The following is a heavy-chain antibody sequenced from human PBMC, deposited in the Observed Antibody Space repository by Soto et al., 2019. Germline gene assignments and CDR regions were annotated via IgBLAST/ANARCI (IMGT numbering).Heavy chain of an antibody. Sequence: QVQLVGSGGGVVQPGRSLRLSCEASGFTFSSHGMHWVHQAPGKGLEWLAVISYDGNNKYYADSVKGRFTISRDNSKNTLYLQMNSLRAEDTAVYYCAKDHLPTTITTPWFDPWGQGTLVTVSS. CDR3: AKDHLPTTITTPWFDP. CDR2: ISYDGNNK. D-gene: IGHD4-17*01. J-gene: IGHJ5*02. V-gene: IGHV3-30*18. CDR1: GFTFSSHG.